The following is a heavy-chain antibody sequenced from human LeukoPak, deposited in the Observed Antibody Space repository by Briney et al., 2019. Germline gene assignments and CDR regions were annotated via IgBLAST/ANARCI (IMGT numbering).Heavy chain of an antibody. J-gene: IGHJ3*02. D-gene: IGHD6-19*01. CDR2: ISWNSGSI. Sequence: GGSLRLSCAASGFTFDDYAMHWVRQAPGKGLEWVSGISWNSGSIGYADSVKGRFTISRDNAKNSLYLQMNSLRAEDTALYYCAKGRRIAVAGTSDAFDIWGQRTMVTVSS. CDR3: AKGRRIAVAGTSDAFDI. CDR1: GFTFDDYA. V-gene: IGHV3-9*01.